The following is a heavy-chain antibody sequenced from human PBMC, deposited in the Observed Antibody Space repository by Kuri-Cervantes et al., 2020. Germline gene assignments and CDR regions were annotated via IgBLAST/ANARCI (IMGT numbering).Heavy chain of an antibody. J-gene: IGHJ5*02. Sequence: SGPTLVKPTQTLTLTCTVSGFSLSTSGVGVGWIREPPGKALEWLALIYWDDDKRYSTSLKSRLTITKDTSKNQVVLTMTNMDPVDTATYYCAHKSSQLLFLGSYNWFDPWGQGTLVTVSS. V-gene: IGHV2-5*02. CDR2: IYWDDDK. CDR3: AHKSSQLLFLGSYNWFDP. CDR1: GFSLSTSGVG. D-gene: IGHD2-2*01.